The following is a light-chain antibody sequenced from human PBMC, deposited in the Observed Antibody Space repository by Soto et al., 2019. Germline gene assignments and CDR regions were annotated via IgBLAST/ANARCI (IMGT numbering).Light chain of an antibody. CDR1: SSNIGSNT. Sequence: QSALTQPPSASGTPGQRVTISCSGSSSNIGSNTVNWYRHLPGTAPKLLIYSNNQRPSGVPDRFSGSKSGTSASLAISGLQSEDEADYYCAAWDDSLNGPGVVFGGGTKLTVL. CDR2: SNN. V-gene: IGLV1-44*01. J-gene: IGLJ2*01. CDR3: AAWDDSLNGPGVV.